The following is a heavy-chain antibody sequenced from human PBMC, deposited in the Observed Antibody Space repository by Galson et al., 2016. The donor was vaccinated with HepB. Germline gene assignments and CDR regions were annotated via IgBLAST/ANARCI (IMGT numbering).Heavy chain of an antibody. V-gene: IGHV3-66*01. CDR2: LYAGGET. J-gene: IGHJ6*04. CDR1: GLSVSDAY. CDR3: ARDPSLRNGMNV. Sequence: SLRLSCAASGLSVSDAYMNWVRQAPGKGLEWVSVLYAGGETYYADSLRGRFTISRDNSKNILYLQMNSLRVEDTAVYYCARDPSLRNGMNVWGKGTTVT.